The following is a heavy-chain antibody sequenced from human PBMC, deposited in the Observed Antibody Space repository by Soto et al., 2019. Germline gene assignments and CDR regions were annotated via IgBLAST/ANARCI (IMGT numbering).Heavy chain of an antibody. D-gene: IGHD1-20*01. J-gene: IGHJ6*03. CDR2: INHSGST. CDR1: GGSFSGYY. V-gene: IGHV4-34*01. CDR3: ARAYKGYYYYMDV. Sequence: SETLSLTCAVYGGSFSGYYWSWIRQPPGKGLEWIGEINHSGSTNYNPSLKSRVTISVDTSKNQFSLKLSSVTAADTAVYYCARAYKGYYYYMDVWGKGTTVT.